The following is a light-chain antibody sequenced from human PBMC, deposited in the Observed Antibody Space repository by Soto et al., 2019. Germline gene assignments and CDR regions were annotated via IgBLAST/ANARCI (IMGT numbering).Light chain of an antibody. CDR3: QQYNNWPPT. Sequence: EIVMTQSPATLSVSPGERATLSCRASQSVSSNLAWYQQKPGQAPRLLIYGASTRATGIPARFSGSGSGTEFTLTISSLQSEDFPVYYRQQYNNWPPTFGQGTKVDIK. V-gene: IGKV3-15*01. J-gene: IGKJ1*01. CDR2: GAS. CDR1: QSVSSN.